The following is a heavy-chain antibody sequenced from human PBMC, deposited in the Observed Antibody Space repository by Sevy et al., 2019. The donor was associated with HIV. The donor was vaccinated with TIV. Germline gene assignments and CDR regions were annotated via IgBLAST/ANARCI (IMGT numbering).Heavy chain of an antibody. CDR2: IIPIFGTA. J-gene: IGHJ4*02. V-gene: IGHV1-69*06. CDR3: ARGSSWCFTLDY. CDR1: GGTFSSYA. D-gene: IGHD6-13*01. Sequence: ASVKVSCKASGGTFSSYAISWVRQAPGQGLEWMGGIIPIFGTANYAQKFQGRVTITADKSTSTAYMELSSLRSEDTAVYYCARGSSWCFTLDYWGQGTLVTVSS.